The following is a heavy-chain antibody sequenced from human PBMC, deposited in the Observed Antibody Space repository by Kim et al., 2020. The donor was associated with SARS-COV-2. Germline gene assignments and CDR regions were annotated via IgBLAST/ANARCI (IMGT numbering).Heavy chain of an antibody. CDR3: AKDSKDGYSSSWLDY. Sequence: DSVKGRFTISRDNAKNSLYLQMNSLRAEDTALYYCAKDSKDGYSSSWLDYWGQGTLVTVSS. J-gene: IGHJ4*02. D-gene: IGHD6-13*01. V-gene: IGHV3-9*01.